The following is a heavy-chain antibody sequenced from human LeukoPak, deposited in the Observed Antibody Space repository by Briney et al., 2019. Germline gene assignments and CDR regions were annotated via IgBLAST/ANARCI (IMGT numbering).Heavy chain of an antibody. CDR2: IWYDGSNK. CDR1: GFTFSSYG. D-gene: IGHD5-12*01. Sequence: GGSLRLSCAASGFTFSSYGMNWVRQAPGKGLEWVAVIWYDGSNKYYADSVKGRFTISRDNSKNTLYLQMNSLRAEDTAVYYCARDGGYEYYFDYWGQGTLVTVSS. CDR3: ARDGGYEYYFDY. V-gene: IGHV3-33*01. J-gene: IGHJ4*02.